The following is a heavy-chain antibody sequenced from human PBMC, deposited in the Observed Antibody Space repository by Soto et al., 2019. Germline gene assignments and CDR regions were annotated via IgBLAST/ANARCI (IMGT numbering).Heavy chain of an antibody. J-gene: IGHJ1*01. V-gene: IGHV3-30*04. Sequence: PGGSLRLSCAASGFIFSSFTMHWARQAPGKGLEWVAVISFDGEKEYYADSVKGRFTISRDNSKNTLFLQIDSLRTEDTAVYYCARERTDDTYAEYLHYWGQGTLVTVSS. CDR3: ARERTDDTYAEYLHY. CDR1: GFIFSSFT. CDR2: ISFDGEKE. D-gene: IGHD3-9*01.